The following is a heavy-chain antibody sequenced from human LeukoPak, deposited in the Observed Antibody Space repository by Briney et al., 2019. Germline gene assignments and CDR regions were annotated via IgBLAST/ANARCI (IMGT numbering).Heavy chain of an antibody. CDR2: ISSSSDTI. D-gene: IGHD6-13*01. Sequence: GSLRLSCAASGFTFSGYSMSWVRHAPGKGLEWLSYISSSSDTIYYADSVKGRFTISRDNSKNTLYLQMNSLRAEDTAVYYCAKDQVSSWYYDYWGQGTLVTVSS. J-gene: IGHJ4*02. V-gene: IGHV3-48*01. CDR1: GFTFSGYS. CDR3: AKDQVSSWYYDY.